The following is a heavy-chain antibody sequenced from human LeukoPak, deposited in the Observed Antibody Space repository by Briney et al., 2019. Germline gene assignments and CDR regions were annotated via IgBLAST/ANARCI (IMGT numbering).Heavy chain of an antibody. V-gene: IGHV1-46*01. CDR3: ARITLSDIVVVPAAALGGMDV. CDR2: INPSGGST. CDR1: GYTFTSYY. Sequence: ASVKVSCKASGYTFTSYYMHWVRQAPGQGLEWMATINPSGGSTSYAQKFQGRVTITADESTSTAYMELSSLRSEDTAVYYCARITLSDIVVVPAAALGGMDVWGQGTTVTVSS. J-gene: IGHJ6*02. D-gene: IGHD2-2*01.